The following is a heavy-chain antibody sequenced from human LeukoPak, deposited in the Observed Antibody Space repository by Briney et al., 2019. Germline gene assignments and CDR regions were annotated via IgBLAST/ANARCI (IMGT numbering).Heavy chain of an antibody. Sequence: GGSLSLTCTASVFTFSSYAVSGIRQAPGKGLEWVSAISGSGGSTYYADSVKGRFTISRDNSKNTLYLQMTSLRADHTAVYYCANGEYYDCSGQPLDYWGQGTLVTVSS. V-gene: IGHV3-23*01. CDR2: ISGSGGST. D-gene: IGHD3-22*01. J-gene: IGHJ4*02. CDR1: VFTFSSYA. CDR3: ANGEYYDCSGQPLDY.